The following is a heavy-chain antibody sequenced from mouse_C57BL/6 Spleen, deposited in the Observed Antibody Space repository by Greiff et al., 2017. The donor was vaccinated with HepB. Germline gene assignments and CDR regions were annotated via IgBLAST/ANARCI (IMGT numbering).Heavy chain of an antibody. D-gene: IGHD1-1*01. Sequence: QVQLKQPGAELVMPGASVKLSCKASGYTFTSYWMHWVKQRPGQGLEWIGEIDPSDSYTNYNQKFKGKSTLTVDKSSSTAYMQLSSLTSEDSAVYYCARWDTVVDYWGQGTTLTVSS. V-gene: IGHV1-69*01. CDR3: ARWDTVVDY. CDR2: IDPSDSYT. J-gene: IGHJ2*01. CDR1: GYTFTSYW.